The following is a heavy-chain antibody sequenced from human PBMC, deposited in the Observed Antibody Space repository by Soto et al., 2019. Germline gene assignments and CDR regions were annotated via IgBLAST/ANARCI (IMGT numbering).Heavy chain of an antibody. Sequence: WETLSLTCSVSGGSISKFYWSWIRKTAGKGLEWMGRVYATGTTDYNPSLRSRVAMSVDISRKTFSLRLTSVTAADTGMYYCVRDGSKTLREWFDPWGQGKLVTVSS. J-gene: IGHJ5*02. CDR1: GGSISKFY. D-gene: IGHD3-10*01. V-gene: IGHV4-4*07. CDR2: VYATGTT. CDR3: VRDGSKTLREWFDP.